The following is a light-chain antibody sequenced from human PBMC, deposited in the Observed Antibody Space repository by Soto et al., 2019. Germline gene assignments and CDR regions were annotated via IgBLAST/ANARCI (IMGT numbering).Light chain of an antibody. CDR2: YTP. V-gene: IGKV3-15*01. J-gene: IGKJ5*01. Sequence: EIVMAQSPATLSVLPGASPPLSRRASHSVSSDLAWYQQKPGQAPRLLIYYTPTRATGFPATFSGGGSGTEFTLTISILQSEDSAFYYCQQYNKWPITFGQGTRLDIK. CDR1: HSVSSD. CDR3: QQYNKWPIT.